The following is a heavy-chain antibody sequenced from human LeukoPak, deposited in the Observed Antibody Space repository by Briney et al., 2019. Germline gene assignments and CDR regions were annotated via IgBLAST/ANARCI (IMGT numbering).Heavy chain of an antibody. CDR2: IYSGGST. CDR3: ARELGGFDC. CDR1: GITVRSNY. Sequence: GGSLRLPCAASGITVRSNYMNWVRQAPGKGLEWVSVIYSGGSTYYTDSVKGRFTISRDNSKNTVYLQMNSLRAEDTAMYYCARELGGFDCWGQGTLVTVSS. V-gene: IGHV3-66*01. J-gene: IGHJ4*02.